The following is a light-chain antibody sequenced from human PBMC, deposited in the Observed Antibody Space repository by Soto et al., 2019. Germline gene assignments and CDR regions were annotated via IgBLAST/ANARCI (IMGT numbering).Light chain of an antibody. J-gene: IGKJ4*01. CDR1: QDISNY. V-gene: IGKV1-33*01. CDR2: DAS. CDR3: QQYDNLLLT. Sequence: DIRVTQSPSSLSASVGDRVTITCQASQDISNYLNWYQQKPGKAPKLLIYDASNLETGVPSRFSGSGSGTDFTFTISSLQPEDIATYYCQQYDNLLLTFGGGTKVEIK.